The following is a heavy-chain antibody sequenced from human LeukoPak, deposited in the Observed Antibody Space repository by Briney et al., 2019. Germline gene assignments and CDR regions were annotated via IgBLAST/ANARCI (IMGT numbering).Heavy chain of an antibody. CDR1: GFTFSSYA. Sequence: GGSLRLSCAASGFTFSSYAMSRVRQAPGKGLEWVGRIKSKTDGGTTDYAAPVKGRFTISRDDSKNTLYLQMNSLKTEDTAVYYCTTVHVLLWFGELDYWGQGTLVTVSS. J-gene: IGHJ4*02. D-gene: IGHD3-10*01. CDR2: IKSKTDGGTT. V-gene: IGHV3-15*01. CDR3: TTVHVLLWFGELDY.